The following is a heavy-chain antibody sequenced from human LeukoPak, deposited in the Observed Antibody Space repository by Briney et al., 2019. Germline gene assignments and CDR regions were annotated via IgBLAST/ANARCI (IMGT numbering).Heavy chain of an antibody. J-gene: IGHJ3*02. CDR3: ARLSVQRGGDDAFDI. D-gene: IGHD2-21*02. CDR2: INPSGGST. Sequence: ASVKVSCKASGYTFTSYYMHWVRQAPGQGLEWMGIINPSGGSTSYAQKFQGRVTMTRDTSTSTVYMELSSLRSEDTAVYYCARLSVQRGGDDAFDIWGQGTMVSVSS. CDR1: GYTFTSYY. V-gene: IGHV1-46*01.